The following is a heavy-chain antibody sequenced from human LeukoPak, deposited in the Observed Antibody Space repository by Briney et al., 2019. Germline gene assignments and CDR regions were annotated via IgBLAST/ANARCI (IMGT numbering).Heavy chain of an antibody. CDR3: ARGRDLVKNWFDP. D-gene: IGHD3-9*01. CDR2: IIPIFGTA. J-gene: IGHJ5*02. Sequence: SVKVSCKASGGTFSSYAISWVRQAPGQGLEWMGGIIPIFGTANYAQKFQGRVTITADESTSTAYMELSSLRSEDTAVYYCARGRDLVKNWFDPWGQGTLVTVSS. V-gene: IGHV1-69*13. CDR1: GGTFSSYA.